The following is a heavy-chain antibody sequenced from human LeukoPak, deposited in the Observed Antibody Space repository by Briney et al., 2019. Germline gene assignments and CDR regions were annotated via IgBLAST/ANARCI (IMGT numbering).Heavy chain of an antibody. Sequence: SETLSLTCAVYGGSFSGYYWSWIRQPPGKGLEWIGEINHSGSTNYNPSLKSRVTISVDTSKNQFSLKLSSVTAADTAVYYCARGVVVPAAIRGQTLFDYRGQGTLVTVSS. J-gene: IGHJ4*02. CDR1: GGSFSGYY. CDR2: INHSGST. CDR3: ARGVVVPAAIRGQTLFDY. V-gene: IGHV4-34*01. D-gene: IGHD2-2*02.